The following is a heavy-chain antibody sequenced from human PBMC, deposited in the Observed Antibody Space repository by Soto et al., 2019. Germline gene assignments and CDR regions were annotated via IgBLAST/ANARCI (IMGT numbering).Heavy chain of an antibody. Sequence: GGSLRLSCAASGFTFSSYGMHWVRQAPGKGLEWVAVISYDGSNKYYADSVKGRFTISRDNSKNTLYLQMNSLRAEDTAVYYCAKEKGYGDYVSYYYYYYMDVWGKGTTVTVSS. D-gene: IGHD4-17*01. CDR2: ISYDGSNK. J-gene: IGHJ6*03. V-gene: IGHV3-30*18. CDR3: AKEKGYGDYVSYYYYYYMDV. CDR1: GFTFSSYG.